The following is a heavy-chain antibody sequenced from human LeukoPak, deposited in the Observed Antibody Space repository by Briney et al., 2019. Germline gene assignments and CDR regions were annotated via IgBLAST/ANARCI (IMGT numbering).Heavy chain of an antibody. CDR1: GGTFSSYA. Sequence: ASVKVSCKASGGTFSSYAISWVRQAPGQGLEWMGRIIPILGTANYAQKFQGRVTITADKSTSTAYMELSSLRSEDTAVYYCARDTSGYFDYWGQGTLVTVSS. CDR3: ARDTSGYFDY. D-gene: IGHD3-16*01. CDR2: IIPILGTA. V-gene: IGHV1-69*04. J-gene: IGHJ4*02.